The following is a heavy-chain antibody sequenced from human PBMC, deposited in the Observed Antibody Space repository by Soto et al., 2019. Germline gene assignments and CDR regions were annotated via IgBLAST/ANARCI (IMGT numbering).Heavy chain of an antibody. Sequence: EEDLRDWCAGSGGTSSPYSILVCRHAPEKKMEWVSAISGSGGSTYYADSVKGRFTISRDNSKNTLYLQMNSLRAEDTAVYYSARTFTLSLGGSDP. CDR3: ARTFTLSLGGSDP. D-gene: IGHD6-25*01. V-gene: IGHV3-23*01. CDR1: GGTSSPYS. CDR2: ISGSGGST. J-gene: IGHJ5*02.